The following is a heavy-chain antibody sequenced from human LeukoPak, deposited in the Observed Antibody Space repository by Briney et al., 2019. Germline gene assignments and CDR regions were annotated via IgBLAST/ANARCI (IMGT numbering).Heavy chain of an antibody. J-gene: IGHJ4*02. CDR2: INPDSGGT. V-gene: IGHV1-2*02. Sequence: ASVKVSCKASGYTFTGYYMHWVRQAPGQGLEWMGWINPDSGGTNSAQKFQGRVTMTRDTSISTAYMELSRLRSDDTAVYYCARDKRWDTVVATGVDYWGQGTLVTVSS. D-gene: IGHD2-2*01. CDR3: ARDKRWDTVVATGVDY. CDR1: GYTFTGYY.